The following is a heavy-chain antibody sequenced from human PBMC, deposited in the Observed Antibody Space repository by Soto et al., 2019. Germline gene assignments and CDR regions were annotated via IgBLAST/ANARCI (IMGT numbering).Heavy chain of an antibody. J-gene: IGHJ5*02. Sequence: KPSETLSLTCTVSGGSISSDGYYWSWIRQHPGKVLEWIAYIYDSGSTYYNPPLKSRVTISVDTSKNQFSLKLSSVTAADTAVYYCARARRFGESHTLNNWFDPWGQGTLLTVSS. CDR1: GGSISSDGYY. D-gene: IGHD3-10*01. CDR3: ARARRFGESHTLNNWFDP. V-gene: IGHV4-31*03. CDR2: IYDSGST.